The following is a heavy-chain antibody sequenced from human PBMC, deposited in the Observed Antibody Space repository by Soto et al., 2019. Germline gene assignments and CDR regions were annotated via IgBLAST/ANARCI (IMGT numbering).Heavy chain of an antibody. Sequence: GGSLRLSCAVSGFTFSSYAMTWVRQAPGKGLEWVSSITSSGGGTYYADSAKGRFTVSRDNSKNTVYLQMNSLRDEDTAVYYCAKLTAAWGQGTLVTVSS. CDR2: ITSSGGGT. D-gene: IGHD6-13*01. V-gene: IGHV3-23*01. J-gene: IGHJ4*02. CDR1: GFTFSSYA. CDR3: AKLTAA.